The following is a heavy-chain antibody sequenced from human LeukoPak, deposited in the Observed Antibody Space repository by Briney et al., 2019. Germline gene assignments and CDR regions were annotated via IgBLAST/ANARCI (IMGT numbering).Heavy chain of an antibody. V-gene: IGHV3-7*03. J-gene: IGHJ5*02. Sequence: GGSLRLSCAASGFTFSSYWMSWVRQAPGKGLEWVANIKQDGSEKYYVDSVKGRFTISRDNAKNSLYLQMNSLRAEDTAVYYCARCIAAAGDDNWFDPWGQGTLVTVSS. CDR1: GFTFSSYW. D-gene: IGHD6-13*01. CDR2: IKQDGSEK. CDR3: ARCIAAAGDDNWFDP.